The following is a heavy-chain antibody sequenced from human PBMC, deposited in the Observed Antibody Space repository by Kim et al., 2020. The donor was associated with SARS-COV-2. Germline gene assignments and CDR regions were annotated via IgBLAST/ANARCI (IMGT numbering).Heavy chain of an antibody. CDR3: VRNLTYYYSH. J-gene: IGHJ4*02. D-gene: IGHD2-21*02. Sequence: YANSVKGRFTVSRDNSKSMLYLQMTGLRADDTAIYYCVRNLTYYYSHWGQGTLVTVSS. V-gene: IGHV3-23*01.